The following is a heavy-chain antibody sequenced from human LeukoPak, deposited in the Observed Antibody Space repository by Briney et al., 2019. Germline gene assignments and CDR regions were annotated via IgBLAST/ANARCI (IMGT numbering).Heavy chain of an antibody. J-gene: IGHJ4*02. CDR3: ARVAYGILTGYRYDY. D-gene: IGHD3-9*01. V-gene: IGHV3-11*04. CDR1: GFTFSDYY. Sequence: GGSLRPSCAASGFTFSDYYRSWIRQAPGKGLEWVSYISSSGSTIYYADSVKGRFTISRDNAKNSLYLQMNSLRAEDTAVYYCARVAYGILTGYRYDYWGQGTLVTVSS. CDR2: ISSSGSTI.